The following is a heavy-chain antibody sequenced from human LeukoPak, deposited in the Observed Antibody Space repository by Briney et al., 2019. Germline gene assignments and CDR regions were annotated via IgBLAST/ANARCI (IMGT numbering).Heavy chain of an antibody. Sequence: SETLSLTCTVSGFSISSYYWSWLRQPPGKVLEWIGYIYYSGSTNYNPSLKSRVTISVDTSKNQFSLKLSSVTAADTAVYYCAGSIAVAGTLVIDAFDIWGRGTMVTVSS. J-gene: IGHJ3*02. CDR2: IYYSGST. V-gene: IGHV4-59*01. CDR1: GFSISSYY. D-gene: IGHD6-19*01. CDR3: AGSIAVAGTLVIDAFDI.